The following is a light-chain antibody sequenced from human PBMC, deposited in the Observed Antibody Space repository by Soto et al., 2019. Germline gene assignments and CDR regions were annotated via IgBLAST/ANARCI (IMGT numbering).Light chain of an antibody. V-gene: IGKV3-20*01. CDR2: GAS. CDR1: QSLTGGY. CDR3: QQYGT. Sequence: DIGLTQSPNTLSCGPVGIATLSCRASQSLTGGYLAWYQQKPGQAPRLVIFGASSRATGIPDRFSGSGSGTDFTLTISRLEPEDFAVYYCQQYGTFGQGTKVDIK. J-gene: IGKJ1*01.